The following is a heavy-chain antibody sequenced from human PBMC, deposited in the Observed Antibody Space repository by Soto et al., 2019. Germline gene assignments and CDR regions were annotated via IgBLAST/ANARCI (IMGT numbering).Heavy chain of an antibody. J-gene: IGHJ4*02. CDR3: ARDRGGSYAIDY. CDR2: IYYSGST. V-gene: IGHV4-59*01. Sequence: SETLSLTCTVSGGSISSYYWSWIRQPPGKGLEWIGYIYYSGSTNYNPSLKSRVTISVDTSKNQFSLKLSSVTAADTAVYYCARDRGGSYAIDYWGQGTLVTVSS. CDR1: GGSISSYY. D-gene: IGHD2-15*01.